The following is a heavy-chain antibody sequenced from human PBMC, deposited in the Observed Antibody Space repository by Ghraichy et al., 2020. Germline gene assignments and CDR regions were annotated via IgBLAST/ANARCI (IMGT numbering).Heavy chain of an antibody. CDR3: ATGARLYYDR. CDR1: GFTFSNYW. CDR2: ITSDGSNT. D-gene: IGHD7-27*01. J-gene: IGHJ2*01. V-gene: IGHV3-74*03. Sequence: GGSLRLSCVASGFTFSNYWMHWVRQAPGKGLVWVSRITSDGSNTLYADSVKGRFTISRDNNKNTVYLQMNSLRAEDTAVYYCATGARLYYDRWGRGTLVTVSS.